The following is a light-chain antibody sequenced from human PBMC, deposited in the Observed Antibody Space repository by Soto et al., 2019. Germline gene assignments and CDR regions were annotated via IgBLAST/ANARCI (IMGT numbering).Light chain of an antibody. CDR3: SSYTNSGTLYV. CDR2: DVS. Sequence: QSALTQPASVSGSPGQSITISCTGTSSDVGGYNYVSWYQQHPGKAPKLMIYDVSNRPSGVCNRCSGSKSGNTASLTISGPQAEDEADYYCSSYTNSGTLYVFGTGTKVTVL. V-gene: IGLV2-14*01. J-gene: IGLJ1*01. CDR1: SSDVGGYNY.